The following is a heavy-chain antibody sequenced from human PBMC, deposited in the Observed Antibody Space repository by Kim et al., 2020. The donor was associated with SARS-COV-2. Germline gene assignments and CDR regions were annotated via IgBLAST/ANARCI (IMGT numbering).Heavy chain of an antibody. J-gene: IGHJ4*02. V-gene: IGHV3-20*01. D-gene: IGHD6-13*01. CDR1: GFTFGDHG. CDR3: ARAADSGSWYSDY. CDR2: ISCNGYT. Sequence: GGSLRLSCAVSGFTFGDHGMSWVRQAPGKGLEWVSGISCNGYTDYADSVKGRFTISRDNAKNSLYLQMNSLRAEDTAFYHCARAADSGSWYSDYWGQGILVTVSS.